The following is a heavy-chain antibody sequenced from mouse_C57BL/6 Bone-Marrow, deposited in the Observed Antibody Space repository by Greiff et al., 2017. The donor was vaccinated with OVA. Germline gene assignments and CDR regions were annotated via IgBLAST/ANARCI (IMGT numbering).Heavy chain of an antibody. CDR3: ARGRRYFDY. J-gene: IGHJ2*01. CDR1: GYTFTNYW. V-gene: IGHV1-63*01. Sequence: VQRVESGAELVRPGTSVKMSCKASGYTFTNYWIGWAKQRPGHGLEWIGDIYPGGGYTNYNEKFKGKATLTADKSSSTAYMQFSSLTSEDSAIYYCARGRRYFDYWGQGTTLTVSS. D-gene: IGHD2-12*01. CDR2: IYPGGGYT.